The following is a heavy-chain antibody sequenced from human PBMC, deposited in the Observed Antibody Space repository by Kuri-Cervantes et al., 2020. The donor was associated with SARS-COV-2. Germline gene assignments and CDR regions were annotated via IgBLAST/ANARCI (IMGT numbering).Heavy chain of an antibody. V-gene: IGHV3-7*01. CDR3: ARDREFIAARIFDY. Sequence: GESLKISCAASGFTSSSYWMSWVRQAPGKGLEWVANIKQDGSEKYYVDSVKGRFTISRDNAKNSLYLQMNSLRAEDTAVYYCARDREFIAARIFDYWGQGTLVTVSS. CDR1: GFTSSSYW. J-gene: IGHJ4*02. D-gene: IGHD6-6*01. CDR2: IKQDGSEK.